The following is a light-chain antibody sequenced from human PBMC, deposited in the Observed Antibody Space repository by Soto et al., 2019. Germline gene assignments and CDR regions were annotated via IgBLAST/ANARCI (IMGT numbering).Light chain of an antibody. CDR1: RSVSSY. V-gene: IGKV3-11*01. Sequence: EMLLTQSPSTLALSPWGRATLSGRASRSVSSYLAWYQHTPGQAPRLLIYDASNRATGIPARFSGSGSGTAFPLTLSSLETEDFAVYSCPPRSNWHLITVGPATRLEI. CDR3: PPRSNWHLIT. CDR2: DAS. J-gene: IGKJ5*01.